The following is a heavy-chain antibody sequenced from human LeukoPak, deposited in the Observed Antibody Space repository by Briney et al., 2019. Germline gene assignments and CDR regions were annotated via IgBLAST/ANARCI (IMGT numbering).Heavy chain of an antibody. Sequence: PSETLSLTCAVYGGSFSGYYWSWIRQPPGKGLEWIGYIYYSGSTYYNPSLKSRVTISVDTSKNQFSLKLSSVTAADTAVYYCARDGVRGYSGYVPGIWGQGTMVTVSS. J-gene: IGHJ3*02. CDR2: IYYSGST. V-gene: IGHV4-30-4*08. D-gene: IGHD5-12*01. CDR3: ARDGVRGYSGYVPGI. CDR1: GGSFSGYY.